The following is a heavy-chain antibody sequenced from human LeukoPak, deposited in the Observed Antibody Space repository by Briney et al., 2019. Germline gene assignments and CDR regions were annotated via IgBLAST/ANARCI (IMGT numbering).Heavy chain of an antibody. D-gene: IGHD3-3*01. J-gene: IGHJ6*03. V-gene: IGHV3-30*03. CDR3: AATLRFLEWYMDV. CDR2: ISYDGSNK. Sequence: GGSLRLSCAASGFTFSSYGMHWVRQAPGKGLEWVAVISYDGSNKYYADSVKGRFTISRDNSKNTLYLQMNSLRAEDTAVYYCAATLRFLEWYMDVWGKGTTVTVSS. CDR1: GFTFSSYG.